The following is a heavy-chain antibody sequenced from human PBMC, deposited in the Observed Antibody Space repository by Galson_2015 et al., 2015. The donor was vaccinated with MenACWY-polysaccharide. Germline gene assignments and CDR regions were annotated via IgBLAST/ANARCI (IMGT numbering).Heavy chain of an antibody. Sequence: SLRLSCAASGFNFSIYVMTWVRQAPGKGLEWVSAISSGSDSAYYTDSVKGRFTISRDNSKDTLHLQMDSLRVEDTAVYYCAKGGWGDNWGQGTLVTVSS. D-gene: IGHD6-19*01. CDR1: GFNFSIYV. CDR3: AKGGWGDN. CDR2: ISSGSDSA. J-gene: IGHJ4*02. V-gene: IGHV3-23*01.